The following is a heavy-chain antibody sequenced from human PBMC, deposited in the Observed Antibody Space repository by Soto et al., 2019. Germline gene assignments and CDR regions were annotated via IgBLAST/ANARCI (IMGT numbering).Heavy chain of an antibody. V-gene: IGHV3-23*01. J-gene: IGHJ6*03. Sequence: GGSLRLSCAASGFTFSSYAMSWVRQAPGKGLEWVSAISGSGGSKNYADSVKGRFTISRDNSKNTLYLQMNSLRAEDTAVYYCAGKDIVVVVAQAGYYYYMDVWGKGTTVTVSS. CDR2: ISGSGGSK. CDR3: AGKDIVVVVAQAGYYYYMDV. CDR1: GFTFSSYA. D-gene: IGHD2-15*01.